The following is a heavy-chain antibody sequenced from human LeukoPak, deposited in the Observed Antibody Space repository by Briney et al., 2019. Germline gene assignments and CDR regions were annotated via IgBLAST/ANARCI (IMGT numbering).Heavy chain of an antibody. CDR3: SKARSCLNEACHGDFDY. CDR1: GFIFSSYA. CDR2: ICGSGGST. J-gene: IGHJ4*02. V-gene: IGHV3-23*01. D-gene: IGHD2-2*01. Sequence: GVSLRLSCAASGFIFSSYAMSWVRQAPGNGLEWVSTICGSGGSTYYADSVKGRFTISRDNSKNTVYLQMNSLRAEATDVYYYSKARSCLNEACHGDFDYWGQGTLVTVSS.